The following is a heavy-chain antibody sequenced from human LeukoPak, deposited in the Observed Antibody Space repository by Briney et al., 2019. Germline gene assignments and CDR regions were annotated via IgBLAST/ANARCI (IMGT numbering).Heavy chain of an antibody. D-gene: IGHD3-10*01. V-gene: IGHV3-21*01. CDR2: ISSSSSYI. J-gene: IGHJ3*02. Sequence: PGGSLRLSCAASGFTFASYAMSWVRRAPGKGLEWVPSISSSSSYIYYADSVKGRFTISRDNSKNTLYLQMNSLRAEDTAVYYCARDPGDYYGSGSSDAFDIWGQGTMVTVSS. CDR1: GFTFASYA. CDR3: ARDPGDYYGSGSSDAFDI.